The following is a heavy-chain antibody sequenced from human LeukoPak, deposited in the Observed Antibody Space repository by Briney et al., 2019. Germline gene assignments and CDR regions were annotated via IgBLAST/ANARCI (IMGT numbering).Heavy chain of an antibody. V-gene: IGHV4-61*02. CDR3: ARTTEGGYTYDYFYYYYMDV. CDR2: IYTSGST. Sequence: ASETLSLTCTISGASISSGNYYWTWIRQPAGKGLEWIGRIYTSGSTNYTPSLKSRVTMSVVTSKNQFSLKLSSVTAADTAVYYCARTTEGGYTYDYFYYYYMDVWGKGTTVTISS. CDR1: GASISSGNYY. J-gene: IGHJ6*03. D-gene: IGHD5-18*01.